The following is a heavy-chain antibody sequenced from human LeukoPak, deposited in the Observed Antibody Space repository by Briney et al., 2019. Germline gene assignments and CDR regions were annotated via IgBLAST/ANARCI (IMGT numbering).Heavy chain of an antibody. V-gene: IGHV3-48*04. CDR3: ARENMTYYDFWSGYSSYNWFDP. Sequence: PGGSLRLSCEVSGFTFSSSRMNWVRQAPGKGLEWVSYISSRGTTKHYADSVKGRFTISRDNAKNSLYLQMNSLRAEDTAVYYCARENMTYYDFWSGYSSYNWFDPWGQGTLVTVSS. CDR1: GFTFSSSR. D-gene: IGHD3-3*01. J-gene: IGHJ5*02. CDR2: ISSRGTTK.